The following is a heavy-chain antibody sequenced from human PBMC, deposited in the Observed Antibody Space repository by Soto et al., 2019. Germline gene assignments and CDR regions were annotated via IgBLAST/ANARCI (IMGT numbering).Heavy chain of an antibody. V-gene: IGHV4-39*01. CDR2: IYYSGST. CDR1: GGSISSSSYY. D-gene: IGHD6-6*01. J-gene: IGHJ5*02. Sequence: PSETLSLTCTVSGGSISSSSYYWGWIRQPPGKGLEWIGSIYYSGSTYYNPSLKSRVTISVDTSKNQFSLKLSSVTAADTAVYYCARRLREQLGSSFDPWGQGTLVTVSS. CDR3: ARRLREQLGSSFDP.